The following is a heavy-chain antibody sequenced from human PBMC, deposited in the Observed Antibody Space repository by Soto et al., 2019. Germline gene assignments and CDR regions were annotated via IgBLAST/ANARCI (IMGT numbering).Heavy chain of an antibody. CDR3: ARSGASSGWL. D-gene: IGHD6-19*01. V-gene: IGHV4-61*01. CDR2: IYYTGRT. CDR1: GGSVTSGRFY. Sequence: QVQLQESGPGLVKPSETLSLTCTVSGGSVTSGRFYWSWSRQPPGKGLEWIGYIYYTGRTSYTSSLKSRVTISFDTPENQFSLKLSSVTAADTAKYYCARSGASSGWLGGQGTQVTVS. J-gene: IGHJ4*02.